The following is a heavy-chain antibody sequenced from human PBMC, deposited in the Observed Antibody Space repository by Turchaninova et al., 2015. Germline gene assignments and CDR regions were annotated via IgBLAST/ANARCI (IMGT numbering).Heavy chain of an antibody. CDR3: SGDSFGY. V-gene: IGHV3-15*01. CDR1: GFTFSNAW. Sequence: SGGSLRLSCAASGFTFSNAWMSWVRQAPGKGREWVGRIKRKTDGGTTDYAAPVKGRFTISRDDSKNTLYLQMNSLKTEDTAVYYCSGDSFGYWGQGTLVTVSS. J-gene: IGHJ4*02. D-gene: IGHD3-10*01. CDR2: IKRKTDGGTT.